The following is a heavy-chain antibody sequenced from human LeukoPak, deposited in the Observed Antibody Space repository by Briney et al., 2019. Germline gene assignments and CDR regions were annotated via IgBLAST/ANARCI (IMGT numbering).Heavy chain of an antibody. Sequence: SETLSLTCTVSGGSISSGDYYWSWIRQPPGKGLEWIGYIYYSGSTYYSPSLKSRVTISVDTSKDQFSLNLSSATATDTAVYYCARDLRGYCTNDVCNWYFDLWGRGTLVTVSS. CDR3: ARDLRGYCTNDVCNWYFDL. D-gene: IGHD2-8*01. CDR1: GGSISSGDYY. CDR2: IYYSGST. V-gene: IGHV4-30-4*01. J-gene: IGHJ2*01.